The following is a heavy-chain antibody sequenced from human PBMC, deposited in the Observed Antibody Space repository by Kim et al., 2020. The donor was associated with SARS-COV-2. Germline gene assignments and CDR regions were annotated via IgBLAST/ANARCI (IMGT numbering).Heavy chain of an antibody. CDR3: AKEHGGAGTEEGYYFDY. CDR2: ISWNSGSI. J-gene: IGHJ4*02. D-gene: IGHD1-1*01. CDR1: GFTFGDYA. Sequence: GGSLRLSCAASGFTFGDYAMHWVRQAPGKGLEWVSGISWNSGSIGYADSVKGRFTISRDNAKNSLYLQMNSLRAEDTALYYCAKEHGGAGTEEGYYFDYWGQGTPVTVSS. V-gene: IGHV3-9*01.